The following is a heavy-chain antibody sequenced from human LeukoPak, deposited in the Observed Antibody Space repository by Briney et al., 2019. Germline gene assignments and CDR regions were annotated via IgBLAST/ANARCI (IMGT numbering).Heavy chain of an antibody. CDR2: IESKTDGGTT. D-gene: IGHD1-7*01. CDR3: TTVLRTTYYYGMDV. V-gene: IGHV3-15*04. Sequence: PGGSLRLSCAASGFTFSNAWMSWVRQAPGKGLEWVGRIESKTDGGTTDYAAPVKGRFTISRDDSKNMLYLQMNSLKTEDTAVYYCTTVLRTTYYYGMDVWGQGTTVTVSS. J-gene: IGHJ6*02. CDR1: GFTFSNAW.